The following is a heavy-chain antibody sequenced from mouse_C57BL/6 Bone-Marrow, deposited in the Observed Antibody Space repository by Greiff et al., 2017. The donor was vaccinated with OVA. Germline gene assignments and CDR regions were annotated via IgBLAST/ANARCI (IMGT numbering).Heavy chain of an antibody. V-gene: IGHV10-1*01. CDR3: VRDDVDWYFDV. CDR1: GFSFNTYA. CDR2: IRSKSNNYAT. Sequence: EVNVVESGGGLVQPKGSLKLSCAASGFSFNTYAMNWVRQAPGKGLEWVARIRSKSNNYATYYADSVNDTFTISRDDSESMLYLHMNNLKTEDTARYYCVRDDVDWYFDVWDRGTTVTVSS. D-gene: IGHD2-3*01. J-gene: IGHJ1*03.